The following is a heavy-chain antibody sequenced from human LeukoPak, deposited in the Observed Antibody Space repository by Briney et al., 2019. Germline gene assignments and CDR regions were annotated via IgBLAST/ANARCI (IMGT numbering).Heavy chain of an antibody. CDR3: AREYYDSRGYYQIDY. Sequence: SETLSLTCAVYGGSFSGYYWSWIRQPPGKGLEWIGEINHSGSTNYNPSLKSRVTISVDTSKNQFSLKLSSVTAADTAVYYCAREYYDSRGYYQIDYWGQGTLVTVSS. D-gene: IGHD3-22*01. CDR1: GGSFSGYY. CDR2: INHSGST. J-gene: IGHJ4*02. V-gene: IGHV4-34*01.